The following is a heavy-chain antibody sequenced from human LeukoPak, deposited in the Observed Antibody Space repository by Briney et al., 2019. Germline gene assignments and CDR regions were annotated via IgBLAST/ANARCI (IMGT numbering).Heavy chain of an antibody. CDR2: ISSSSSYI. CDR3: ASYLWFGEFSY. D-gene: IGHD3-10*01. J-gene: IGHJ4*02. V-gene: IGHV3-21*01. Sequence: GGSLRLSCAASGFTFSSYSMNWVRQAPGKGLEWVSSISSSSSYIYYADSVKGRFTISRDNAKNSLYLQMNSLRAEDTAVYYCASYLWFGEFSYWGQGTLVTVPS. CDR1: GFTFSSYS.